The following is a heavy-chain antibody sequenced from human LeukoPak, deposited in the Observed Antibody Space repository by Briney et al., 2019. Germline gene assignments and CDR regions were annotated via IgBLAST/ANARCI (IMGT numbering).Heavy chain of an antibody. CDR2: ISGSGGST. J-gene: IGHJ5*02. D-gene: IGHD3-3*01. V-gene: IGHV3-23*01. CDR3: AKDQNYDFWSGYYTYWFDP. CDR1: GFTFSSYS. Sequence: SGGSLRLSCAASGFTFSSYSMNWVRQAPGKGLEWVSAISGSGGSTYYADSVKGRFTISRDNSKNTLYLQMNSLRAEDTAVYYCAKDQNYDFWSGYYTYWFDPWGQGTLVTVSS.